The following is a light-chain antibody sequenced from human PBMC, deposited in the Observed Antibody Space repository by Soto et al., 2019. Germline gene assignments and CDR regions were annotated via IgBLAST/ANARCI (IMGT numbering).Light chain of an antibody. V-gene: IGKV1-5*01. Sequence: EIQRTQAPSTLSASVGDRVTITCRASQSISSYLNWYQQKQGKAPKLLIYAASSLQSGVSSRFSGSGSGTELTITISSLQPDDFATYYCQHYNSYSEAFGQGTKVDIK. CDR3: QHYNSYSEA. CDR2: AAS. J-gene: IGKJ1*01. CDR1: QSISSY.